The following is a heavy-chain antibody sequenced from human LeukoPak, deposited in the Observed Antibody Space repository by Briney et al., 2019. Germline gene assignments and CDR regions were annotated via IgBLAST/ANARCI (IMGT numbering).Heavy chain of an antibody. V-gene: IGHV3-23*01. CDR2: ISDSGAHT. Sequence: GGSLRLSCTGSGFTFSNYVISWVRQAPGKRLEWVSGISDSGAHTDYADSVKGRFTISRDDSKNTLFLQMNSLRVDDTAVYYCVKVGGGGGWDWCAWGQRVLVSVSS. CDR1: GFTFSNYV. J-gene: IGHJ5*02. D-gene: IGHD3/OR15-3a*01. CDR3: VKVGGGGGWDWCA.